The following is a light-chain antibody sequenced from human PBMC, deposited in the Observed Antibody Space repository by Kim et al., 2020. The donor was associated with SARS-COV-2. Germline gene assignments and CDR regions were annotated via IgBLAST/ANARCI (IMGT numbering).Light chain of an antibody. V-gene: IGKV3-11*01. CDR1: QSVRSF. Sequence: LPLSPGERATLSCRASQSVRSFLAWYQQKPGQAPSLLIYDASNRATGIPARFSGSGSGTDFTLTISSLEPEDFAVYYCQQRSNWPTFGQGTKLEI. CDR3: QQRSNWPT. J-gene: IGKJ2*01. CDR2: DAS.